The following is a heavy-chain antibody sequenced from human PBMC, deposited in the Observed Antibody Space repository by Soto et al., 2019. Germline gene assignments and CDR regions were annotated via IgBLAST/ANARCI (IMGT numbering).Heavy chain of an antibody. CDR3: VRQVGDYYFDQ. CDR1: GGSMRSTNYY. Sequence: QLHLQESGPGLVKASETLSLTCTVSGGSMRSTNYYWGWIRQPPGKGLEWIGNVFFNGINFYKPSLESRVSISVDTSKSQFSLRLNSVTAADTAVYYCVRQVGDYYFDQWGQGTLVTVSS. CDR2: VFFNGIN. J-gene: IGHJ4*02. D-gene: IGHD4-17*01. V-gene: IGHV4-39*01.